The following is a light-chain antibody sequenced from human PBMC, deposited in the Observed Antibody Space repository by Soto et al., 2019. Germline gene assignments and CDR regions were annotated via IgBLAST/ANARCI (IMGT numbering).Light chain of an antibody. J-gene: IGLJ1*01. CDR3: CSYAGSYTLYV. CDR1: SSDVGTYNY. V-gene: IGLV2-11*01. Sequence: QSALTQPRSVSESPGQSVTISCTGTSSDVGTYNYVSWYQQHPGKAPKLMIYDVSKRPSGVPDRFSGSKSGNTASLTISGLQAEDEADYDCCSYAGSYTLYVFGTGTKVTVL. CDR2: DVS.